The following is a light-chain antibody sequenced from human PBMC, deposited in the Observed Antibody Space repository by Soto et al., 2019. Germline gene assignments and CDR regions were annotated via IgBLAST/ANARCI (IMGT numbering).Light chain of an antibody. Sequence: QSALTQPASVSGSPGQSITISCTGTSSDVGDYNYVSWYQHHPGKAPKLMIFEVNNRPSGVSDRFSGSKSDNTASLTISGLQAEDEAVYYCASKTTSSTVLFGGGTKLTVL. CDR3: ASKTTSSTVL. J-gene: IGLJ2*01. V-gene: IGLV2-14*01. CDR1: SSDVGDYNY. CDR2: EVN.